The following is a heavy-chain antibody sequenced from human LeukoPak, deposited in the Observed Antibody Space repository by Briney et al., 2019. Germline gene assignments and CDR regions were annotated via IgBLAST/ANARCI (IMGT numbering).Heavy chain of an antibody. CDR2: INQDGSEK. J-gene: IGHJ4*02. CDR3: ARDHRDPGVIFDY. V-gene: IGHV3-7*01. Sequence: PWGSLRLSCAASGFTFSSHWMSWVRQAPGKGLEWVANINQDGSEKYYVDSVKGRFTISRDNAKNSLYLQMNSLRAEDTAVYYCARDHRDPGVIFDYWGQGTLVTVSS. CDR1: GFTFSSHW. D-gene: IGHD3-10*01.